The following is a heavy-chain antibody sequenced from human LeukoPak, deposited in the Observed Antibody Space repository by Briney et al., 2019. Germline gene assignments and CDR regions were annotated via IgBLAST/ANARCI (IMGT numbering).Heavy chain of an antibody. J-gene: IGHJ4*02. CDR3: ARGDSSGYYYFDY. CDR1: GFTFSRYA. Sequence: GGSLRLSCAASGFTFSRYAMSWVRQAPGKGLEWVSTISGSGSSTYYADSVKGRFTISRDNSKNTLYLQMNSLRAEDTAVYYCARGDSSGYYYFDYWGQGTLVTVSS. CDR2: ISGSGSST. V-gene: IGHV3-23*01. D-gene: IGHD6-19*01.